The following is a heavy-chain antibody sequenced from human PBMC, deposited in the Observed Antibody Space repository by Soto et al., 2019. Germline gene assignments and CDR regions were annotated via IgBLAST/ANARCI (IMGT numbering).Heavy chain of an antibody. CDR2: INHSGST. Sequence: SETLSLTCAVYGGSFSGYYWSWIRQPPGKGLEWIGEINHSGSTNYNPSLKSRVTISVDTSKNQFSLKLSSVTAADTAVYYCARSSGRYYESSGYYYTGPSQWSHTDYWGEGTLVT. D-gene: IGHD3-22*01. V-gene: IGHV4-34*01. CDR3: ARSSGRYYESSGYYYTGPSQWSHTDY. CDR1: GGSFSGYY. J-gene: IGHJ4*02.